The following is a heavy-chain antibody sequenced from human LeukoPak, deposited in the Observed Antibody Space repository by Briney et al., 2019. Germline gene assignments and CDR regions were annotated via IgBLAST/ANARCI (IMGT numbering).Heavy chain of an antibody. CDR2: INPSGGST. V-gene: IGHV1-46*01. CDR3: ARDSESRYYDFWSGYYNYFDY. J-gene: IGHJ4*02. CDR1: GYTFTSYY. Sequence: ASVKVSCKASGYTFTSYYMHWVRQAPGQGLEWMGIINPSGGSTSYAQKFQGRVTMTRDTSTSTVYMELSSLRSEDTAVYYCARDSESRYYDFWSGYYNYFDYWGQGTLVTVSS. D-gene: IGHD3-3*01.